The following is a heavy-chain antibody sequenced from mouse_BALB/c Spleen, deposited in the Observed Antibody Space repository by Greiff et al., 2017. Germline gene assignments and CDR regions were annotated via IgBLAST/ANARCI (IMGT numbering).Heavy chain of an antibody. CDR3: ARELAGYYYAMDY. V-gene: IGHV3-6*02. J-gene: IGHJ4*01. CDR2: ISYDGSN. Sequence: VQLKESGPGLVKPSQSLSLTCSVTGYSITSGYYWNWIRQFPGNKLEWMGYISYDGSNNYNPSLKNRISITRDTSKNQFFLKLNSVTTEDTATYYCARELAGYYYAMDYWGQGTSVTVSS. CDR1: GYSITSGYY.